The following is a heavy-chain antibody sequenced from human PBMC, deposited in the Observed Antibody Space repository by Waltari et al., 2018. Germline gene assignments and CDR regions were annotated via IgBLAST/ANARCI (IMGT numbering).Heavy chain of an antibody. J-gene: IGHJ4*02. CDR3: ARDRGYCGGDCYKNLDY. D-gene: IGHD2-21*01. CDR2: IKKDGGET. CDR1: GFTFSYYW. Sequence: EVQLVESGGGLVQPGGSLRLSCAAPGFTFSYYWMTWVRQAPGEGLEWVANIKKDGGETYYVDSVKGRFTVSRDNAKNSLYLQMSSLRGEDTAVYYCARDRGYCGGDCYKNLDYWGQGTLVAVSS. V-gene: IGHV3-7*01.